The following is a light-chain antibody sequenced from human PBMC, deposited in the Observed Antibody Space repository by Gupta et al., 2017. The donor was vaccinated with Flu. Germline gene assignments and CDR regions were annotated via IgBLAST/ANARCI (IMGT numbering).Light chain of an antibody. Sequence: ENVMTQPPATLSVSPGERDTLSCRASQSVSSNLAWYQQKPGQAPRLLIYGSSTRATGIPARCSGSGSGTEFTLTISSRQSEDFAVYYCQQYNNGPRTFGQGTKVEIK. CDR2: GSS. CDR1: QSVSSN. CDR3: QQYNNGPRT. V-gene: IGKV3-15*01. J-gene: IGKJ1*01.